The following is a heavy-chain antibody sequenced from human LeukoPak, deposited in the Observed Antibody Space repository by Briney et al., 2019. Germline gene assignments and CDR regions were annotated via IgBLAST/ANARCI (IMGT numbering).Heavy chain of an antibody. D-gene: IGHD2/OR15-2a*01. V-gene: IGHV3-21*04. CDR1: GFTFSSYS. CDR2: ISSSSSYI. Sequence: GGSLRLSCAASGFTFSSYSMNWVRQAPGKGLEWVSSISSSSSYIYYADSVKGRFTISRDESTNTFSLQLDSLRVEDMGVYYCALLSGGTFDYWGQGTQVTVAS. J-gene: IGHJ4*02. CDR3: ALLSGGTFDY.